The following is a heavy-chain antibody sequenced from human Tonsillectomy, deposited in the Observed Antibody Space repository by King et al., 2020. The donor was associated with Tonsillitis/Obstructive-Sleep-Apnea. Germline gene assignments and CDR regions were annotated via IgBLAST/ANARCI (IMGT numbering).Heavy chain of an antibody. J-gene: IGHJ6*02. CDR3: ARDGGILRCDLSPCNSYYYYGMDV. Sequence: VQLVESGGGVVQPRRSLRLSCAASGFTFSSYAMHWVRQAPGKGLEWVAVISYDGSNKYYADSVKGRFTISRDNSKNTLYLQMNSLRAEDTAVYYCARDGGILRCDLSPCNSYYYYGMDVWGQGTTVTVSS. V-gene: IGHV3-30*04. D-gene: IGHD4-17*01. CDR1: GFTFSSYA. CDR2: ISYDGSNK.